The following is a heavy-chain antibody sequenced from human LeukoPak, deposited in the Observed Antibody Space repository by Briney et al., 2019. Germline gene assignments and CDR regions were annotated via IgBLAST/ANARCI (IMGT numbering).Heavy chain of an antibody. Sequence: GGSLRLSCAASGFIFDDHGMSWVRQAPGKGLEWVSGINWNGGSTGYADSVKGRFTISRDNAKNSLYLQMSSLRAEDTALYYCAGGDRNGWYFYYWGQGTLVTVSS. CDR2: INWNGGST. D-gene: IGHD6-19*01. CDR3: AGGDRNGWYFYY. J-gene: IGHJ4*02. V-gene: IGHV3-20*04. CDR1: GFIFDDHG.